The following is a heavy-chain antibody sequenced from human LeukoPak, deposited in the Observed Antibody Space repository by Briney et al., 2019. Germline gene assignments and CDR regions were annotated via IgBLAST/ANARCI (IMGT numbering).Heavy chain of an antibody. CDR1: GGSISSSSYY. CDR3: ARRRGYCSSTSCSYYFDY. V-gene: IGHV4-39*01. J-gene: IGHJ4*02. CDR2: IYYSGST. Sequence: KPSETLSLTCTVSGGSISSSSYYWGWIRQPPGKGLEWIGSIYYSGSTYYNPSLKSRVTISVDTSKNQFSLKLSSVTAADTAAYYCARRRGYCSSTSCSYYFDYWGQGTLVTVSS. D-gene: IGHD2-2*01.